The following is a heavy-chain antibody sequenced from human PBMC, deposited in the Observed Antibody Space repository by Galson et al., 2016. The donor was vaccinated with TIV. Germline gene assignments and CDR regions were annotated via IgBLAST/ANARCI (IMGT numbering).Heavy chain of an antibody. CDR3: ARSSIRDVSTHRFFDY. CDR2: TDWDGDK. D-gene: IGHD5-24*01. Sequence: PALAKPTQTLTLTCTFSGFSLTTHGMCVSWIRQPPGKALEWLARTDWDGDKFYSTSLQTRLSISKDTSRNQVVLTLSNVDPVDTATYFCARSSIRDVSTHRFFDYWGQGTLVTVSP. V-gene: IGHV2-70*17. CDR1: GFSLTTHGMC. J-gene: IGHJ4*02.